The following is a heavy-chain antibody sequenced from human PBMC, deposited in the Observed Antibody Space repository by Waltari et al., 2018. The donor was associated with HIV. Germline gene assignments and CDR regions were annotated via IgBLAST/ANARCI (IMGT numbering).Heavy chain of an antibody. CDR3: ARERYDILNGYLYGMDV. Sequence: QVQLVQSGAEVKKPGASVKVSCKASGYTFTGYSMPWVRQAPGQGLEWMGWINPNSGGTDYAQKFQGRVTMTRDTSISTAYMELSRLRYDDTAVYYCARERYDILNGYLYGMDVWGQGTTVTVSS. D-gene: IGHD3-9*01. V-gene: IGHV1-2*02. J-gene: IGHJ6*02. CDR2: INPNSGGT. CDR1: GYTFTGYS.